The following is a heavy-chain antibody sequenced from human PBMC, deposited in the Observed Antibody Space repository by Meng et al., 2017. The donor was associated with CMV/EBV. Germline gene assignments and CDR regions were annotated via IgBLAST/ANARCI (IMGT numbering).Heavy chain of an antibody. CDR3: ASRLQPYYGMDV. D-gene: IGHD5-24*01. V-gene: IGHV1-69*05. Sequence: SVKVSCKASGGTFSSYAISWVRQAPGQGLEWMGGIIPIFGTANYAQKLQGRVTITTDESTSTAYMELSSLRSEDTAVYYCASRLQPYYGMDVWGQGTTVTVSS. CDR1: GGTFSSYA. J-gene: IGHJ6*02. CDR2: IIPIFGTA.